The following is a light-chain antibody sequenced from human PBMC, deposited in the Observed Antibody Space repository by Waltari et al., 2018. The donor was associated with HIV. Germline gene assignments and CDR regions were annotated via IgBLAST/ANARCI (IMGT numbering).Light chain of an antibody. J-gene: IGLJ3*02. Sequence: QSAPTQTASVSGSPGQPITIYCTGTTSDVGTYNNVPWYQQHPGNAPQPMIYEVSNRPSGVSKRLSGSKSGNTASLTISGLQSEDEADYYCSSYTSSSTVVFGGGTKLTVL. CDR3: SSYTSSSTVV. CDR1: TSDVGTYNN. CDR2: EVS. V-gene: IGLV2-14*01.